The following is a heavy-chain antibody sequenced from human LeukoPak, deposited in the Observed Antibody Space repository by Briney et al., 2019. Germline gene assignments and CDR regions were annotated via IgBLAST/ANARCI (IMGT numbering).Heavy chain of an antibody. D-gene: IGHD2-2*01. CDR1: GCSFSTYW. CDR2: IYPGDSDT. CDR3: ARVYSGCSSNSCRHDY. Sequence: GESLKISCKGSGCSFSTYWIAWVRQMPGKGLEWMGIIYPGDSDTRYSPSFQGQVAISADKSITTAYLQWSSLKASDTAMYYCARVYSGCSSNSCRHDYWGQGTLVTVSS. J-gene: IGHJ4*02. V-gene: IGHV5-51*01.